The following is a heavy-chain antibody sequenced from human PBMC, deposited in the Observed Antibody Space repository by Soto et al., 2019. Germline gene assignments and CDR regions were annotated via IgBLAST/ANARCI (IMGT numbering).Heavy chain of an antibody. CDR1: GFPFSSYW. V-gene: IGHV3-74*03. J-gene: IGHJ4*02. CDR2: ITGDGSSI. Sequence: EVRLVESGGDLVQPGGSLRLSCAASGFPFSSYWMHWVRQAPGKGLVWVSRITGDGSSITYADSVKGRFTISRDNAKNTLYLQMNSLRAEAAAVYYCTIRCCSTTGCYFNWGRGTLVTVSS. CDR3: TIRCCSTTGCYFN. D-gene: IGHD2-2*01.